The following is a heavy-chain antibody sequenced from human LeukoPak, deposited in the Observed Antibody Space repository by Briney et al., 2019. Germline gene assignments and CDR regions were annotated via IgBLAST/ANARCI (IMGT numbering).Heavy chain of an antibody. CDR2: INHRGST. D-gene: IGHD6-13*01. Sequence: KPSETLSLTCAVYGDSFSGYYWSWIRQPPGKGLEWIAEINHRGSTHYNPSLKSRVTISVDTSKNQFSLKLSSVTAADTAVYYCARVFSVYSSSWCGGAFDIWGQGTMVTVSS. V-gene: IGHV4-34*01. CDR3: ARVFSVYSSSWCGGAFDI. CDR1: GDSFSGYY. J-gene: IGHJ3*02.